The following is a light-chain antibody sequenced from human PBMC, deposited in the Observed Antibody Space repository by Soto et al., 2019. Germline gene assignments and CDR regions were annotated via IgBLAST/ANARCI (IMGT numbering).Light chain of an antibody. Sequence: EIVMTQSPATLSVSPGERATLSCRANQSVSSNLAWYQQKPGQAPRLLISGASTRATGIPDRFSGSGSGTEFTLTISSLQSEDFAVYYCQEYNNWPALTFGGGTKVEI. CDR1: QSVSSN. CDR2: GAS. CDR3: QEYNNWPALT. V-gene: IGKV3-15*01. J-gene: IGKJ4*01.